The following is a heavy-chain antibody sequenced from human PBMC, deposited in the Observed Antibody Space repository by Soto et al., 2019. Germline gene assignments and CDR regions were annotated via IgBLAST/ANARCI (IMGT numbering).Heavy chain of an antibody. D-gene: IGHD6-13*01. J-gene: IGHJ6*02. CDR1: GYTFTSYD. CDR3: ARQGYSSSWYGGVWYYYYGMDV. V-gene: IGHV1-8*01. CDR2: MNPNSGNT. Sequence: QVQLVQSGAEVKKPGASVKVSCKASGYTFTSYDINWVRQATGQGLEWMGWMNPNSGNTGYAQKFQGRVTMTRNTSISTAYMELSSLRSEDTAVYYCARQGYSSSWYGGVWYYYYGMDVWGQGTTVTVSS.